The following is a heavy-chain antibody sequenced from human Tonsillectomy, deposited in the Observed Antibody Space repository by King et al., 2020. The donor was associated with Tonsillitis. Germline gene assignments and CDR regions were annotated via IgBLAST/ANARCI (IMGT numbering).Heavy chain of an antibody. Sequence: QVQLVESGGGVVQPGRSLRLSCAASGFIFSNYDIHWVRQAPGKGLEWVAGIWYDGSEINYADSVRGRFSISRDNSENTVALQMDFLRVEDTAVYYCARFGSSSWDYWGQGTQVIVSS. J-gene: IGHJ4*02. V-gene: IGHV3-33*01. D-gene: IGHD6-6*01. CDR3: ARFGSSSWDY. CDR2: IWYDGSEI. CDR1: GFIFSNYD.